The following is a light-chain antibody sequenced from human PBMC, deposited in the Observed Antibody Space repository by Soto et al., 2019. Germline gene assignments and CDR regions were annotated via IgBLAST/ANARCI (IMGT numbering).Light chain of an antibody. CDR1: QSINSN. CDR3: QQYGSSPPIT. CDR2: RAS. V-gene: IGKV3-20*01. J-gene: IGKJ5*01. Sequence: IVMTQSPATLSVSPGERATLSCRASQSINSNLAWYQQKPGQAPRLLMFRASSRATGIPDRFSGSGSGTDFTLTISRLEPEDSAVYYCQQYGSSPPITFGQGTRLEIK.